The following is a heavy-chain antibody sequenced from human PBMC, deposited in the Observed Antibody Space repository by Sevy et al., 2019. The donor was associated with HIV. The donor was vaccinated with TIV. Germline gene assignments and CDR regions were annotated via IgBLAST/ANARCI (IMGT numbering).Heavy chain of an antibody. J-gene: IGHJ6*02. CDR3: ARGGLWFEEDGMDV. V-gene: IGHV3-66*01. Sequence: GGSLRLSCAASGFTVNSNYMSWVRQAPGKGLEWVSIIYSGGSTYYADSVKGRFTISRDNSKNTLYLHMISLRGEDTAVYYCARGGLWFEEDGMDVWGQGTTVTVSS. CDR2: IYSGGST. D-gene: IGHD3-10*01. CDR1: GFTVNSNY.